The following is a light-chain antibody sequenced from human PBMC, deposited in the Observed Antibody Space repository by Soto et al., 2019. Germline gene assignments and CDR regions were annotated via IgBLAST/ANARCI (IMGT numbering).Light chain of an antibody. CDR1: SSNIGSNT. CDR2: KNN. CDR3: VAWDDSLNGYV. V-gene: IGLV1-44*01. J-gene: IGLJ1*01. Sequence: QPVLTQPPSASGAPGQRVTISCSGSSSNIGSNTVNWYQQLPGTAPKLLIYKNNQRPSGVPDRFSGSKSGTSASLAISGLQSEDGADYYCVAWDDSLNGYVFGTGTKLTVL.